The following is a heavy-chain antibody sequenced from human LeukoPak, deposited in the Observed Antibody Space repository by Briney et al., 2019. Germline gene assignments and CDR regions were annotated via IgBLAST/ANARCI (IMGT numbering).Heavy chain of an antibody. Sequence: GGSLRLSCAASGSTFSRYSMNWVRQAPGKGLEWVSSISSGSSYRYYADSVKGRFTISRDNAKNSLYLQMNSLRAEDTAFYHCARGTHYYDSIGYDHWGQGTLVTVSS. D-gene: IGHD3-22*01. CDR2: ISSGSSYR. CDR1: GSTFSRYS. J-gene: IGHJ5*02. V-gene: IGHV3-21*04. CDR3: ARGTHYYDSIGYDH.